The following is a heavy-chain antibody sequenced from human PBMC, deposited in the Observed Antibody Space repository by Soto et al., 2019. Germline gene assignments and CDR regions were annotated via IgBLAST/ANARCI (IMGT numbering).Heavy chain of an antibody. Sequence: NPSETLSLTCTVSGGSISSGDYYWSWIRQPPGKALEWIGYIYYSGSTYYNPSLKSRVTISVDTSKNQFSLKLSSVTAADTAVYYCASAEYQLLAVLDYWGQGTLVTVSS. CDR2: IYYSGST. CDR1: GGSISSGDYY. D-gene: IGHD2-2*01. CDR3: ASAEYQLLAVLDY. J-gene: IGHJ4*02. V-gene: IGHV4-30-4*01.